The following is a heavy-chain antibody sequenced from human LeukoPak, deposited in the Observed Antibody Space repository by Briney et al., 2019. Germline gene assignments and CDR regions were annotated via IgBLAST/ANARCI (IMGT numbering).Heavy chain of an antibody. J-gene: IGHJ6*03. CDR1: GGSISSGRYY. D-gene: IGHD3-22*01. CDR3: ATVYYYDSSGYYLGYYYMDV. Sequence: SETLSLTCNVSGGSISSGRYYWSWIRQPAGKGLEWIGRIYTRGSTNYNPSLKSRVTMSVDTSKNQFSLNLSSVTAADTAVYYCATVYYYDSSGYYLGYYYMDVWGKGTTVTVSS. CDR2: IYTRGST. V-gene: IGHV4-61*02.